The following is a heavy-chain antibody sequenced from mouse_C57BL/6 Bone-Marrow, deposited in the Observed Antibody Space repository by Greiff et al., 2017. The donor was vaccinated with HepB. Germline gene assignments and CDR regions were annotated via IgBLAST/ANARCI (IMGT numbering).Heavy chain of an antibody. CDR2: IHPNSGST. D-gene: IGHD2-3*01. CDR3: AKGWLLRYFDY. CDR1: GYTFTSYW. V-gene: IGHV1-64*01. J-gene: IGHJ2*01. Sequence: QVQLKQPGAELVKPGASVKLSCKASGYTFTSYWMHWVKQRPGQGLEWIGMIHPNSGSTNYNEKFKSKATLTVDKSSSTAYMQLSSLTSEDSAVYYCAKGWLLRYFDYWGQGTTLTVSS.